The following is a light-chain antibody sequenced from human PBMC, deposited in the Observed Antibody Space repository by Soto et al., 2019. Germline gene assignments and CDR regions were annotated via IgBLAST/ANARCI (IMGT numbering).Light chain of an antibody. CDR1: QSLSGGY. CDR3: QQNGSLPIT. V-gene: IGKV3-20*01. J-gene: IGKJ5*01. CDR2: SAS. Sequence: EIVLTQSTGILSLSPGERATLSCRASQSLSGGYLAWFQQKPGQTPRLLIYSASNRATGIPDRFSGSGSGTDFTLTISRLEPEDFVVYYCQQNGSLPITFGQGTRLEIK.